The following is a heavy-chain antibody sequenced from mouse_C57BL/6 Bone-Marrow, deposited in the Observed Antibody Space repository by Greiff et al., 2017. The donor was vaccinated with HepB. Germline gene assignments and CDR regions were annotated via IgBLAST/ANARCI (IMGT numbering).Heavy chain of an antibody. CDR1: GFSLTSYA. CDR3: ARNGLFTEGPYFDY. Sequence: VKVVESGPGLVAPSQSLSITCTVSGFSLTSYAISWVRQPPGKGLEWLGVIWTGGGTNYNSALKSRLSISKDNSKSQVFLKMNSLQTDDTARYYCARNGLFTEGPYFDYWGQGTTLTVSS. D-gene: IGHD1-1*01. V-gene: IGHV2-9-1*01. J-gene: IGHJ2*01. CDR2: IWTGGGT.